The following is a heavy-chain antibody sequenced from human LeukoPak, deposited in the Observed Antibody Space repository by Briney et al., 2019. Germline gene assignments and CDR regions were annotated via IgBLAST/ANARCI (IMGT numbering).Heavy chain of an antibody. CDR2: IIPILGIA. Sequence: SVKVSCKASGGTFSSYAISWVRQAPGQGLEWMGRIIPILGIANYVQKFQGRVTITADKSTSTAYMELSSLRSEDTAVYYCARDMVYYYGSGSKILYYFDYWGQGTLVTVSS. D-gene: IGHD3-10*01. CDR3: ARDMVYYYGSGSKILYYFDY. V-gene: IGHV1-69*04. CDR1: GGTFSSYA. J-gene: IGHJ4*02.